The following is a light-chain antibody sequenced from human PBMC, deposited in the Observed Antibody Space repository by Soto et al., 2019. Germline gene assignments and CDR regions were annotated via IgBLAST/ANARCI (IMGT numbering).Light chain of an antibody. Sequence: DIQMTQSPSSLSASVGDRVTITCQASQDISNYLNWYQQKPGKAPKLLIYDASNLETGVPSRFSGSGSGTDFTFTISSLQPEDIATYYCQHYDNLPPIATFGPGTKVDIK. CDR2: DAS. V-gene: IGKV1-33*01. J-gene: IGKJ3*01. CDR1: QDISNY. CDR3: QHYDNLPPIAT.